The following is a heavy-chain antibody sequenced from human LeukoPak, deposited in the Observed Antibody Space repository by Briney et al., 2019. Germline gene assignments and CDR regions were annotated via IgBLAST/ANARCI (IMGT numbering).Heavy chain of an antibody. CDR2: IGGYNGDT. J-gene: IGHJ4*02. Sequence: GSSVKVSCKASGGTFSSYAISWVRQAPGQGLEWMGWIGGYNGDTLYPQKFQGRVTVTTDTSSSTAYMELRSLRSDDTAVYYCARDISGGEDYWGQGTLVTVSS. V-gene: IGHV1-18*01. CDR3: ARDISGGEDY. CDR1: GGTFSSYA. D-gene: IGHD3-16*01.